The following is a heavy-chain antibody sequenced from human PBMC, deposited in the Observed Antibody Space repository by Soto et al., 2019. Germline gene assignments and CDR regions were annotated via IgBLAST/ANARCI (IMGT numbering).Heavy chain of an antibody. Sequence: SVKVSCKASGSGFINSGIQWVRQAHGQRLEWIGWIVVGSGQTNYAQKFQEGVAITRDTSTGTAYIELSSLRSEDTAVYYCSADRPDIGVGWWVWGQGTTVTVS. CDR3: SADRPDIGVGWWV. V-gene: IGHV1-58*02. CDR2: IVVGSGQT. J-gene: IGHJ6*02. D-gene: IGHD2-15*01. CDR1: GSGFINSG.